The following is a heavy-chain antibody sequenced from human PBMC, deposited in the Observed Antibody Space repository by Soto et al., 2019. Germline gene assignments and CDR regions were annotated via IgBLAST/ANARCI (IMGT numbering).Heavy chain of an antibody. CDR3: ARAPITIFGVVIDGMDV. J-gene: IGHJ6*02. CDR2: ISSSSSYI. D-gene: IGHD3-3*01. V-gene: IGHV3-21*01. Sequence: PXVSLLLSFAASGFTFSSYSMNWVRQAPGKGLEWVSSISSSSSYIYYADSVKGRFTISRDNAKNSLYLQMNSLRAEDTAVYYCARAPITIFGVVIDGMDVWGQGTTVTVSS. CDR1: GFTFSSYS.